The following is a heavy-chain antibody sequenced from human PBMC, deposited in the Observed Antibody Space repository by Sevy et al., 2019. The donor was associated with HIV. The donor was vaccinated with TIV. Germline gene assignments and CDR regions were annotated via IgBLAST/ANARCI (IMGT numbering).Heavy chain of an antibody. CDR1: GFTLSSYW. CDR2: IKQDGSEK. J-gene: IGHJ4*02. Sequence: GGSLRLSCAASGFTLSSYWMSWVRQAPGKGLEWVANIKQDGSEKYYVDSVKGRFTISRDNAKNSLYLQMNSLRAEDTAVYYCAREASLHPSYDYGDYVDHDVVVVIWGYFDYWGQGTLVTVSS. D-gene: IGHD4-17*01. CDR3: AREASLHPSYDYGDYVDHDVVVVIWGYFDY. V-gene: IGHV3-7*03.